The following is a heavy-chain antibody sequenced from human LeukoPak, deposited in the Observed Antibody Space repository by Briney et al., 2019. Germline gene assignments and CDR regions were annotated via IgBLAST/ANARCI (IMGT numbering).Heavy chain of an antibody. CDR1: GYSFTSYW. D-gene: IGHD6-13*01. V-gene: IGHV5-51*01. Sequence: LGESLKISCKDSGYSFTSYWIGWVRQMPGKGLEWMGIIYPGDSDTRYSPSFQGQVTISADKSISTAYLQWSSLKASDTAMYYCARGFTGYSSSWYGLDGDYYYYGMDVWGQGTTVTVSS. CDR3: ARGFTGYSSSWYGLDGDYYYYGMDV. J-gene: IGHJ6*02. CDR2: IYPGDSDT.